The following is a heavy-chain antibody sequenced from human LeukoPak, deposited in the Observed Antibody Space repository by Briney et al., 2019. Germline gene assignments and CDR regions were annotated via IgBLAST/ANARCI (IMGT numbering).Heavy chain of an antibody. Sequence: SVKVSCKASGYTFTGFYIHWVRQAPGQGLEWMGWINPNSGGTNYAQKFQDRVTMTRDTSISTAYMELSSLKSDGTAVYYCARPLTTSGWYFDLWGRGTLVTVSS. D-gene: IGHD1-14*01. CDR1: GYTFTGFY. J-gene: IGHJ2*01. CDR3: ARPLTTSGWYFDL. V-gene: IGHV1-2*02. CDR2: INPNSGGT.